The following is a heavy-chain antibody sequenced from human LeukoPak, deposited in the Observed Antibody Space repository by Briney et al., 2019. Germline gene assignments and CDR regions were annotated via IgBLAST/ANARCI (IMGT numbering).Heavy chain of an antibody. CDR1: GFTFSRFW. V-gene: IGHV3-7*01. D-gene: IGHD5-24*01. CDR2: IKQDGSEI. CDR3: AKEATITAYNFDY. J-gene: IGHJ4*02. Sequence: QPGESLRLSCAASGFTFSRFWMSWVRQASGKGLEWVANIKQDGSEIHYVDSVKGRFTISRDNAKNSVYLQMNSLRAEDTAIYYCAKEATITAYNFDYWGQGTLVTVSS.